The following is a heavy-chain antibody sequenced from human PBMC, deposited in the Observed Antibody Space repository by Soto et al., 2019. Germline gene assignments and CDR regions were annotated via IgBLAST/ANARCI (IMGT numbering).Heavy chain of an antibody. CDR1: GFTFSNYP. Sequence: PGGSLRLSCAASGFTFSNYPMHWVRQAPAKGLEWVAVISYDGNNKYYADSVKGRFTISRDNSKNTLYLQMNSLRAEDTAVYYCARETTGTDDYWGQGTRVTVSS. D-gene: IGHD1-1*01. V-gene: IGHV3-30-3*01. CDR2: ISYDGNNK. J-gene: IGHJ4*02. CDR3: ARETTGTDDY.